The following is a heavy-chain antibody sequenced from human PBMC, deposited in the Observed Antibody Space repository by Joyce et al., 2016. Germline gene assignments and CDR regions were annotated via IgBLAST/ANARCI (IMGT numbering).Heavy chain of an antibody. D-gene: IGHD6-6*01. CDR2: IYYSGST. Sequence: QVQLQESGPGLVKPSETLSLTCPVSGGSISSYYWSWIRQPPGKGLEWIGYIYYSGSTNYNPALKSRVTRSIDTSKNQFSLKLSSVTAADTAVYYCARPSTSRFYYGMDVWGKGTTVTVSS. CDR3: ARPSTSRFYYGMDV. CDR1: GGSISSYY. J-gene: IGHJ6*04. V-gene: IGHV4-59*08.